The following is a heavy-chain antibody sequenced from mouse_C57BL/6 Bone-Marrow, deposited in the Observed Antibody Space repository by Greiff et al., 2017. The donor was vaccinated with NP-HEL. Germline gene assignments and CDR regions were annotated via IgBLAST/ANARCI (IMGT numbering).Heavy chain of an antibody. J-gene: IGHJ4*01. Sequence: QVQLQQSDAELVKPGASVKISCKVSGYTFTDHTIHWMKQRPEQGLEWIGYIYPRDGSTKYNEKFKGKATLTADKSSSTAYMQLNSLTSEDSAVYFCAREGFLLLRYLRDYAMDYWGQGTSVTVSS. CDR3: AREGFLLLRYLRDYAMDY. D-gene: IGHD1-1*01. CDR2: IYPRDGST. V-gene: IGHV1-78*01. CDR1: GYTFTDHT.